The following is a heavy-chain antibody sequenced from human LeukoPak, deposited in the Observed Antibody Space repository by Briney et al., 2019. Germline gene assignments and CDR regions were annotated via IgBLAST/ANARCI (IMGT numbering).Heavy chain of an antibody. CDR1: GFSVSSNY. Sequence: GGSLRLSCAASGFSVSSNYMSWVRQAPGKGLEWVSVIYSGGTTYYADSVKGRFTISRDNSKNTLYLQMNSLRAEDTAVYYCARDRAAGKYYFDYWGQGTLVTVSS. CDR2: IYSGGTT. V-gene: IGHV3-53*01. D-gene: IGHD6-13*01. J-gene: IGHJ4*02. CDR3: ARDRAAGKYYFDY.